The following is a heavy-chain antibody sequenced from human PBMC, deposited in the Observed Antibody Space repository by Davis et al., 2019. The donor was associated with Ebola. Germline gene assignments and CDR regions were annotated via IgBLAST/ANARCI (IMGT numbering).Heavy chain of an antibody. J-gene: IGHJ6*04. CDR1: GFTFSSYG. CDR3: AKQQQGLRPLWELQHYYYYGMDV. CDR2: ISYDGSNK. V-gene: IGHV3-30*18. D-gene: IGHD1-26*01. Sequence: PGGSLRLSCAASGFTFSSYGMHWVRQAPGKGLEWVAVISYDGSNKYYADSVKGRFTISRDNSKNTLYLQMNSLRAEDTAVYYCAKQQQGLRPLWELQHYYYYGMDVWGKGTTVTVPS.